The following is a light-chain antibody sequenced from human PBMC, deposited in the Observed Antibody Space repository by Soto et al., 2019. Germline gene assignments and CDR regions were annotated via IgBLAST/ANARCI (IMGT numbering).Light chain of an antibody. V-gene: IGLV2-14*01. J-gene: IGLJ1*01. CDR2: DVN. CDR3: SSYTSSSTYV. CDR1: SSDVGYYNY. Sequence: QSALTRPASVSGAAGQAIAISCTGTSSDVGYYNYVSWYQQHPGKAPKVMIYDVNNRPSGVSDRFSGSKSGNTASLTISGLQAEDEADYYCSSYTSSSTYVFGTGTKVTVL.